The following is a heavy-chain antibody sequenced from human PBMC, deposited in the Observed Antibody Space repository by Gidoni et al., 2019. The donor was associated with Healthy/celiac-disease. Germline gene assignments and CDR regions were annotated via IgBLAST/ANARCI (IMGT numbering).Heavy chain of an antibody. J-gene: IGHJ3*02. Sequence: QVQLQESGPGLVKPSETLSLTCTVSGGSISSYYWSWIRQPAGKGLEWIGRIYTSGSTNYNPSLKSRVTMSVDTSKNQFSLKLSSVTAADTAVYYCAREATYYYDSSGYYGAFDIWGQGTMVTVSS. D-gene: IGHD3-22*01. CDR2: IYTSGST. CDR1: GGSISSYY. V-gene: IGHV4-4*07. CDR3: AREATYYYDSSGYYGAFDI.